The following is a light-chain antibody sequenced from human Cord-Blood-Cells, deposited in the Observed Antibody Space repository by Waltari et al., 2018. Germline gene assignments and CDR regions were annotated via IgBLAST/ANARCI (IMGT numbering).Light chain of an antibody. Sequence: IVLTQSPATLSLSPGARATPFCRARQSVSSSYLAWYQQKPGQATSRLIYGASSRATGIPDRVSGSGSGTDFTLTISRLEPEDFAVYYCQQYGSSPWTFGQGTKVEIK. CDR1: QSVSSSY. CDR3: QQYGSSPWT. V-gene: IGKV3-20*01. J-gene: IGKJ1*01. CDR2: GAS.